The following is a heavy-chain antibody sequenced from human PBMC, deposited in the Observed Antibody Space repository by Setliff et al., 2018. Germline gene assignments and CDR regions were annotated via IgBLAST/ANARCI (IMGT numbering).Heavy chain of an antibody. D-gene: IGHD5-18*01. CDR2: TIPLFGTT. CDR3: AREGVDTRSSTDYRYYMDV. V-gene: IGHV1-69*05. Sequence: TCKASGGAFSNYGVSWVRRAPGQGLEWMGGTIPLFGTTDYAQKFHGRVTIITDESTSTAYMELSSLTSDDTAVYYCAREGVDTRSSTDYRYYMDVWGQGTTVTVSS. J-gene: IGHJ6*03. CDR1: GGAFSNYG.